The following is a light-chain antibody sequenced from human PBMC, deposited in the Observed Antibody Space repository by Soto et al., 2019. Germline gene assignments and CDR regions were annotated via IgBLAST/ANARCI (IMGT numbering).Light chain of an antibody. Sequence: EIVMTQSPVTLSVSPGERATLSCRASQSVSSKLAWYQQKPGQAPRLLIYGASTRATGIPARFSGSGSGTEFTLTISSLQSEDFAIYYCQQYNNWPPITFGQGTRLEIK. V-gene: IGKV3-15*01. CDR2: GAS. J-gene: IGKJ5*01. CDR3: QQYNNWPPIT. CDR1: QSVSSK.